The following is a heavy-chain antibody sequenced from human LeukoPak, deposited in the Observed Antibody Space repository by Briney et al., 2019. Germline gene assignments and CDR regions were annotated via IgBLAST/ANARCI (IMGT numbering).Heavy chain of an antibody. CDR1: GFNFGDHA. V-gene: IGHV3-49*04. CDR3: SRGSIQLWLHNGMDV. Sequence: GGSLRLSCTGFGFNFGDHAMRWVRQAPGKGLEWVGFIRSKAYGGTTEYAASVKGRFTISRADSISIAYLQMNSLKTEDTAVYYCSRGSIQLWLHNGMDVWGQGTTVTVSS. D-gene: IGHD5-24*01. J-gene: IGHJ6*02. CDR2: IRSKAYGGTT.